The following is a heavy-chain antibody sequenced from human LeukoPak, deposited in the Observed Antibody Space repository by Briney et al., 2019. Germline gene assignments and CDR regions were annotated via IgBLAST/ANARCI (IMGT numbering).Heavy chain of an antibody. CDR2: INHSGST. J-gene: IGHJ4*02. D-gene: IGHD3-22*01. CDR1: GGSFSGYY. V-gene: IGHV4-34*01. CDR3: ARVVPYYYDSSGYRPYDY. Sequence: SETLSLTCAVYGGSFSGYYWSWIRQPPGKGLEWIGEINHSGSTNYNPSLKSRVTISVDTSKNQFSLKLNSVTAADTAVYYCARVVPYYYDSSGYRPYDYWGQGTLVTVSS.